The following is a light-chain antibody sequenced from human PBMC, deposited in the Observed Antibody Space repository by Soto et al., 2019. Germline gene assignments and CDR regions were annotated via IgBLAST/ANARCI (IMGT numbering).Light chain of an antibody. CDR2: AAS. J-gene: IGKJ1*01. CDR3: HQSYSTTWT. Sequence: DIQMTQSPSSLSASVGDRVTITCRASQSISSYLNWYQQKPGKAPKLLIYAASSLQSGVPSRFGGSGSGTDVTLTISSLQPEDFATYYCHQSYSTTWTFGQGTKVEIK. V-gene: IGKV1-39*01. CDR1: QSISSY.